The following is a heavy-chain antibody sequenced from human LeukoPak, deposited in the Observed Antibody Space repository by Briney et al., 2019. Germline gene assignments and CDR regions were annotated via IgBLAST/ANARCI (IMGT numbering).Heavy chain of an antibody. CDR3: AKEMGSGLIDY. V-gene: IGHV3-30*18. CDR1: GFTFSTYG. CDR2: FSYDGSFK. D-gene: IGHD2-15*01. Sequence: GGSLRLSCAASGFTFSTYGMHWVRQAPGKGLEWVAVFSYDGSFKDYADSVKGRFTISRDNSKNTLYLQTNSLRAEDTAVYYCAKEMGSGLIDYWGQGTLVTVSS. J-gene: IGHJ4*02.